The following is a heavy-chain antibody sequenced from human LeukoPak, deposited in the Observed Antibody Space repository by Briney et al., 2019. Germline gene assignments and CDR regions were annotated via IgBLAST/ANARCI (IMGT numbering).Heavy chain of an antibody. CDR2: IWYDGSNK. CDR1: GFTFSSYG. Sequence: QPGGSLRLSCAASGFTFSSYGMHWVRQAPGKGLEWVAVIWYDGSNKYFADSVKGRFAISRDNSKNTLYLQMISLRAEDTAVYYCAKDQGDSVWGSFDYWGQGTLVTVSS. J-gene: IGHJ4*02. V-gene: IGHV3-33*06. CDR3: AKDQGDSVWGSFDY. D-gene: IGHD3-16*01.